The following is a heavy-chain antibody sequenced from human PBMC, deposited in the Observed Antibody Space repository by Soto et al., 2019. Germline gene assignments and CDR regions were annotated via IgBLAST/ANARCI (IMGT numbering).Heavy chain of an antibody. CDR1: GGSIDTYY. Sequence: SATLALTCAGSGGSIDTYYWSWIRQPPGRELEWIGYISNTGSTKYNPSLNSRVTISLDTSKKQLSLRLSSVTAADTAVYYCAREWGSRWPFWYFDLWGRGTLVTVSS. CDR2: ISNTGST. V-gene: IGHV4-59*01. CDR3: AREWGSRWPFWYFDL. D-gene: IGHD6-13*01. J-gene: IGHJ2*01.